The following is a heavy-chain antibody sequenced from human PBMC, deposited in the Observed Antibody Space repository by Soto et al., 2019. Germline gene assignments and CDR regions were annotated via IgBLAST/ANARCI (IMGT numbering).Heavy chain of an antibody. CDR3: ARDGRGRWEDYGMDV. V-gene: IGHV4-31*03. Sequence: TLSLTCTVSGGSISSGGYYWSWIRQQPGKSLEWIGYIYYSGSTYYNPSLKSRVTISVDTSKNQFSLKLSSVTAADTAVYYCARDGRGRWEDYGMDVWGQGTTVTVSS. J-gene: IGHJ6*02. CDR1: GGSISSGGYY. CDR2: IYYSGST. D-gene: IGHD1-26*01.